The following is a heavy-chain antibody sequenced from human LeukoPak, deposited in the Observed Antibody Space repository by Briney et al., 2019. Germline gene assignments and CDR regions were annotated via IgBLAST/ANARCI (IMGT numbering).Heavy chain of an antibody. J-gene: IGHJ4*02. V-gene: IGHV4-59*12. CDR2: IFHSGGT. Sequence: PSETLSLTCTVSGGSISSYYWSWIRHPPGKGLEYIGEIFHSGGTNYNPSLKSRVTISVDKSKNQFSLKLNSVTAADTAVYYCARDGAAAGFDYWGQGTLVTVSS. CDR1: GGSISSYY. CDR3: ARDGAAAGFDY. D-gene: IGHD6-13*01.